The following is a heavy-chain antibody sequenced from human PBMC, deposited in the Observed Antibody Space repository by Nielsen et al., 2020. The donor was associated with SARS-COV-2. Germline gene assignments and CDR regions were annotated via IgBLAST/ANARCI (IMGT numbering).Heavy chain of an antibody. Sequence: GESLKISCAASGFTFSSYGMPWVRQAPGKGLEWVAVISYDGSNKYYADSVKGRFTISRDNSRNTLYLQMNSLRAEDTAVYYCAKTRTKYYYDSSGYYPEDYWGQGTLVTVSS. CDR3: AKTRTKYYYDSSGYYPEDY. D-gene: IGHD3-22*01. CDR1: GFTFSSYG. CDR2: ISYDGSNK. V-gene: IGHV3-30*18. J-gene: IGHJ4*02.